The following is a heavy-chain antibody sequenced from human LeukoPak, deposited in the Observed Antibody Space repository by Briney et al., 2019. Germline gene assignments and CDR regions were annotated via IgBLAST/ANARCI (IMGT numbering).Heavy chain of an antibody. CDR3: ARAPDGGAFDI. D-gene: IGHD3-16*01. CDR2: IIPIHGTA. V-gene: IGHV1-69*04. J-gene: IGHJ3*02. Sequence: GASVKVSCKASGGIFSSYAISCVRQAPGQGLEWMGRIIPIHGTANYAQKFQGRVTITADKSTSTAYMELSSLRSEDTAVYYCARAPDGGAFDIWGQGTMVTVSS. CDR1: GGIFSSYA.